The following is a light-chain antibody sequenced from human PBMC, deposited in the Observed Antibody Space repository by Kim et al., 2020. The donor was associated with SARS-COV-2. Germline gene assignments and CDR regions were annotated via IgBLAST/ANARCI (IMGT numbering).Light chain of an antibody. V-gene: IGLV1-47*01. CDR3: ASWDDTLNSQL. CDR2: RND. CDR1: RANIGNNF. J-gene: IGLJ3*02. Sequence: GQTVAISCSAGRANIGNNFGFWSRQLPGAAPRLLMYRNDQRPSGVPDRISGSKSGTSASLAISDLRSEDEADYFCASWDDTLNSQLFGGGTKVTVL.